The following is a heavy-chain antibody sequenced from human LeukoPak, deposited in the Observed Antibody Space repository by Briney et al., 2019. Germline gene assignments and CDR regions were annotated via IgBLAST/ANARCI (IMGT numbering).Heavy chain of an antibody. CDR1: GFTFMSYS. D-gene: IGHD1-26*01. V-gene: IGHV3-23*01. J-gene: IGHJ4*02. CDR2: ISGGGDST. Sequence: GSLRLSCTASGFTFMSYSMNWVRQAPGKGLECVSVISGGGDSTYYAGSVMGRFTISRDNSKNTLHLQMNSLRAEDTAVYYCAKITLGASNFGFWGQGTLVTVSS. CDR3: AKITLGASNFGF.